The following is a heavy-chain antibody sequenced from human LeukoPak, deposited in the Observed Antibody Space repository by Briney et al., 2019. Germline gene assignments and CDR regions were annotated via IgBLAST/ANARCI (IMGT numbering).Heavy chain of an antibody. CDR1: GFTFSSYA. V-gene: IGHV3-23*01. Sequence: PGGSLRLSCAASGFTFSSYAMTSVRQAPGKGLEWVSSISASGGSTYYADSVKGRFTISRDNSKNTLFLQMNSLRAEDTAVYYCADSYDILTGYYIGPGNWGQGTLVTVSS. CDR3: ADSYDILTGYYIGPGN. D-gene: IGHD3-9*01. J-gene: IGHJ4*02. CDR2: ISASGGST.